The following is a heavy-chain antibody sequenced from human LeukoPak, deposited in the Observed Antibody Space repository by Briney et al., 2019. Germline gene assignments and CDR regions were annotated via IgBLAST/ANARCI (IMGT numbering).Heavy chain of an antibody. D-gene: IGHD3-10*01. Sequence: SETLSLTCAVYGGSFSGYYWSWIRQPPGKELEWIGEINHSGSTNYNPSLKSRVTISVDTSKNQFSLKLSSVTAADTAVYYCARGSQYYYDSGSYNGMDVWGQGTTVTVSS. CDR1: GGSFSGYY. CDR3: ARGSQYYYDSGSYNGMDV. J-gene: IGHJ6*02. V-gene: IGHV4-34*01. CDR2: INHSGST.